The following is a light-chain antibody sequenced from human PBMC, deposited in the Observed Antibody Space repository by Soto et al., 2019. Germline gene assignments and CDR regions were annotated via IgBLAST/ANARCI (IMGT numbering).Light chain of an antibody. CDR1: QSGFSSNNKNY. CDR2: GAS. Sequence: DIVMTQSPDSLAVSLGERATINCKSSQSGFSSNNKNYLAWYQQKPGQPPKLLIYGASTRESGVPDRFSGSGSGTDFTLTISSLQAEDVAVYYCQQYYRPWTFGQGTKVEIK. J-gene: IGKJ1*01. CDR3: QQYYRPWT. V-gene: IGKV4-1*01.